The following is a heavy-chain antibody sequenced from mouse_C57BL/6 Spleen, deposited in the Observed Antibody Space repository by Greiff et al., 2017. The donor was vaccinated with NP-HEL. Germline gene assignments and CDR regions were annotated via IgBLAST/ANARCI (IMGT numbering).Heavy chain of an antibody. CDR1: GYTFTDYY. D-gene: IGHD2-3*01. CDR3: ARPIYDGYYWFAY. J-gene: IGHJ3*01. V-gene: IGHV1-26*01. Sequence: EVQLQQSGPELVKPGASVKISCKASGYTFTDYYMNWVKQSHGKSLEWIGDINPNNGGTSYNQKFKGKATLTVDKSSSTAYMELRSLTSEDSAVYYCARPIYDGYYWFAYWGQGTLVTVSA. CDR2: INPNNGGT.